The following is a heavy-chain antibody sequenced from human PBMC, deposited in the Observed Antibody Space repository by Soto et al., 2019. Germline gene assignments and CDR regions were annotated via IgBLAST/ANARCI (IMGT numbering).Heavy chain of an antibody. CDR2: ISSSSSYI. CDR3: ARDPPISSGWYRNAFDI. V-gene: IGHV3-21*01. D-gene: IGHD6-19*01. J-gene: IGHJ3*02. CDR1: GFTFSSYS. Sequence: GGSLRLSCAASGFTFSSYSMNWVRQAPGKGLEWVSSISSSSSYIYYADSVKGRFTISRDNAKNSLYLQMNSLRAEDTAEYYGARDPPISSGWYRNAFDIWGQGTMVTVSS.